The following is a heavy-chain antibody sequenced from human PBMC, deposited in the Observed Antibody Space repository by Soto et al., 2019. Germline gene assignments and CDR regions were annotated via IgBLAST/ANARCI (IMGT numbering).Heavy chain of an antibody. D-gene: IGHD5-12*01. CDR1: GFTFSSYS. V-gene: IGHV3-48*01. CDR2: ISSSSGPI. CDR3: ARGWLGGVASIRGDD. J-gene: IGHJ4*02. Sequence: EVQLVEFGGGLVQPGGSLRLSCAASGFTFSSYSMNWVRQAPGKGLEWVSYISSSSGPIYYADSVKGRFTISRDNAKNSLYLQMNSLRAEDTAVYYCARGWLGGVASIRGDDWGQGTLVTVSS.